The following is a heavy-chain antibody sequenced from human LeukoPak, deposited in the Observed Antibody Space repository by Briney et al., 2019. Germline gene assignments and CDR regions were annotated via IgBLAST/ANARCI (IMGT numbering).Heavy chain of an antibody. V-gene: IGHV3-74*01. D-gene: IGHD6-19*01. J-gene: IGHJ4*02. CDR2: INSDGSST. CDR1: GFTFSSYW. Sequence: PGGSLRVSCAASGFTFSSYWMHWVRQAPGKGLVWVSRINSDGSSTSYADSVKGRFTISRDNAKNTLYLQMNSLRAEDTAVYYCARRQGYSSGWYYFDYWGQGTLVTVSS. CDR3: ARRQGYSSGWYYFDY.